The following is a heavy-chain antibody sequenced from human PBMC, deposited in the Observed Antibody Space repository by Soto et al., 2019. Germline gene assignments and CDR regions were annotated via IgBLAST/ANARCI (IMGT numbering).Heavy chain of an antibody. D-gene: IGHD1-7*01. J-gene: IGHJ4*02. V-gene: IGHV3-30*18. CDR3: AKDTGTTEFDY. Sequence: PGGSLRLSCAASGFTFSSYGMHWVRQAPGKGLEWVAVISYDGSNKYYADSVKGRFTISRDNSKNTLYLQMNSLRAEDTAVYYCAKDTGTTEFDYWGQGTLVTVSS. CDR2: ISYDGSNK. CDR1: GFTFSSYG.